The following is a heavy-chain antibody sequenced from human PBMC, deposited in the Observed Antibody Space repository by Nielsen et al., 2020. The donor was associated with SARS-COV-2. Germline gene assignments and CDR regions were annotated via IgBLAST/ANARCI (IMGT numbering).Heavy chain of an antibody. CDR2: ISYDGSNK. V-gene: IGHV3-30-3*02. Sequence: WIRQPPGKGLEWVAVISYDGSNKYYADSVKGRFTISRDNSKNTLYLQMNSLRAEDTAVYYCAKDRARYCSSTSCSLNWFDPWGQGTLVTVSS. CDR3: AKDRARYCSSTSCSLNWFDP. D-gene: IGHD2-2*01. J-gene: IGHJ5*02.